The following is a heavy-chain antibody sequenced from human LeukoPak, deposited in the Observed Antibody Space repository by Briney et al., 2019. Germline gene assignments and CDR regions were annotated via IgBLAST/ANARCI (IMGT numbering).Heavy chain of an antibody. Sequence: SETLSLTCTVSGGSISSYYWSWIRQPAGKGLEWIGRIYTSGSTNYNPSLKSRVTISVDKSKNQFSLKLSSVTAADTAVYCCASGPSGFELQYWGQGTLVTVSS. D-gene: IGHD1-26*01. CDR1: GGSISSYY. CDR2: IYTSGST. V-gene: IGHV4-4*07. J-gene: IGHJ4*02. CDR3: ASGPSGFELQY.